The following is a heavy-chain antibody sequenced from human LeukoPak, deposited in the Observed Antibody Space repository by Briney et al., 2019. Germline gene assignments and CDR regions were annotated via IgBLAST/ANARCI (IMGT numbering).Heavy chain of an antibody. Sequence: PSETLSLTCTVSGGSISTYYWSWVRQPPGKGLGWVGYIYYSGSTNYNPSLKSRVTISVDTSKNQFSLKLSSVTAADTAVYYCARLTSSSWLFDPWGQETLVTVSS. CDR2: IYYSGST. CDR1: GGSISTYY. D-gene: IGHD6-13*01. J-gene: IGHJ5*02. V-gene: IGHV4-59*08. CDR3: ARLTSSSWLFDP.